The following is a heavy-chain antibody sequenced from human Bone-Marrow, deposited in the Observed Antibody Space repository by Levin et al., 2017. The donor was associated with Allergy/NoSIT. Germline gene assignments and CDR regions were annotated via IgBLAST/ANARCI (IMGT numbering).Heavy chain of an antibody. J-gene: IGHJ6*02. CDR3: ATDTYSSTSDEYYNYGMDV. Sequence: ASVKVSCKASAFTFTTSAVQWVRQARGQRLEWIGWIVVGSGHTNYAQKFQERVTITRDMSTSTAYLEVSSLRSEDTALYYCATDTYSSTSDEYYNYGMDVWGQGTTVTVSS. V-gene: IGHV1-58*01. CDR1: AFTFTTSA. D-gene: IGHD6-6*01. CDR2: IVVGSGHT.